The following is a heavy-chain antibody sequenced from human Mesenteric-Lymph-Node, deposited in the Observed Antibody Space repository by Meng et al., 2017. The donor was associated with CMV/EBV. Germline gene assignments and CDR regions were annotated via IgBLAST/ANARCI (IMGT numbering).Heavy chain of an antibody. CDR1: RFSLRRSGVG. J-gene: IGHJ4*02. V-gene: IGHV2-5*02. Sequence: LTCTFSRFSLRRSGVGVGWIRQPPGRALEWLALIYWDDEKRYSPSLKSRLTITKDTSKNQVVLTMTNLDPVDTATYYCTHMRQLAFDYWGQGTLVTVSS. CDR2: IYWDDEK. D-gene: IGHD1-1*01. CDR3: THMRQLAFDY.